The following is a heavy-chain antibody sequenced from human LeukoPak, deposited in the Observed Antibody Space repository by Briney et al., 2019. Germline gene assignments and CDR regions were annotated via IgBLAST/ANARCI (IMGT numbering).Heavy chain of an antibody. CDR1: GGSIRSYY. J-gene: IGHJ4*02. CDR2: IYTSGST. CDR3: ARPGVEMASTFDY. Sequence: SETLSLTCTVSGGSIRSYYWSWIRQPAGKGLEWLGRIYTSGSTNYNPSLNSQVTMSIDTSKNQFSLKLRSVTAADTAVYYCARPGVEMASTFDYWGQGTLVTVSS. V-gene: IGHV4-4*07. D-gene: IGHD5-24*01.